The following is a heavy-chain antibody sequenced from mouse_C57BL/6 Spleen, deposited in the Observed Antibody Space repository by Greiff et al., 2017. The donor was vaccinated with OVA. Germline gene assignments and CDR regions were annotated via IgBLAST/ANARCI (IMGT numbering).Heavy chain of an antibody. J-gene: IGHJ3*01. V-gene: IGHV1-62-2*01. CDR1: GYTFTEYT. Sequence: VQLQQPGAELVKPGASVKLSCKASGYTFTEYTIHWVKQRSGQGLEWIGWFYPGSGSIKYNEKFKDKATLTADKSTSTVYMEISRLTSEDSAVYVCARHEEKRRDLPSGWFAYWGQGTLVTVSA. CDR2: FYPGSGSI. CDR3: ARHEEKRRDLPSGWFAY.